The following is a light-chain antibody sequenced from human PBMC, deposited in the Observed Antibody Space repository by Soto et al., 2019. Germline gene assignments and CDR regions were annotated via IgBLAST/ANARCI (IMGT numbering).Light chain of an antibody. J-gene: IGLJ2*01. Sequence: QSALTQPASVSASPGQSITIPCTGTSSDVGGYNYVSWYQHHPGKAPKLLIYDVSNRPSGVSNRFSGSKSGNTASLTISGLQAEDEANYYCSSYTSSLTLVVFGGGTKLTV. V-gene: IGLV2-14*03. CDR2: DVS. CDR3: SSYTSSLTLVV. CDR1: SSDVGGYNY.